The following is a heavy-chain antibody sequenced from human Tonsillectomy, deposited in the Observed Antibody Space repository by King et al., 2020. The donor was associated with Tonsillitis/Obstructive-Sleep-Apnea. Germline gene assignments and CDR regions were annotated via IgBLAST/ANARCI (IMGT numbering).Heavy chain of an antibody. D-gene: IGHD2/OR15-2a*01. J-gene: IGHJ5*02. Sequence: VQLVESGGGLVQPGGSLRLSCAASVFTFSSYWMHWVRQAPGKGLLWGSRIIGDGSTTTYADSVKGRFTISRDNAKNTLYLQMNSLTAEDTAVYYCTRGLSTSSAWGQGTLVTVSS. CDR3: TRGLSTSSA. V-gene: IGHV3-74*01. CDR2: IIGDGSTT. CDR1: VFTFSSYW.